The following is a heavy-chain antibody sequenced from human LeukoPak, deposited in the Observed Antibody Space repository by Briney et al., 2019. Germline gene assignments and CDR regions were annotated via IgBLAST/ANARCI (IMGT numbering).Heavy chain of an antibody. Sequence: PGGSLRLSCAASGFTFSSYSMNWVRQAPGKGLEWVSYISSSSSTIYYADSVKGRFTISRDNSKNTLYLQMNSLRDDDTAVYYCARDRNYYDSSGYYADFDYWGQGTLVTVSS. CDR1: GFTFSSYS. CDR3: ARDRNYYDSSGYYADFDY. V-gene: IGHV3-48*02. J-gene: IGHJ4*02. D-gene: IGHD3-22*01. CDR2: ISSSSSTI.